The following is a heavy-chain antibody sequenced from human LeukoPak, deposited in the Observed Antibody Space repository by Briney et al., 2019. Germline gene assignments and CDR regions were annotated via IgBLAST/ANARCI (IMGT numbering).Heavy chain of an antibody. Sequence: SETLSLTCTVSGGSISSYYWIWMRQPPGKGVEWLGYMFYSGSTKYNRSLKRRVTISVDMSKNQFSLKLSSVTAADTAVYDCARGILWFGDLGYFDYWGQGTLVTVSS. V-gene: IGHV4-59*01. CDR2: MFYSGST. J-gene: IGHJ4*02. CDR3: ARGILWFGDLGYFDY. D-gene: IGHD3-10*01. CDR1: GGSISSYY.